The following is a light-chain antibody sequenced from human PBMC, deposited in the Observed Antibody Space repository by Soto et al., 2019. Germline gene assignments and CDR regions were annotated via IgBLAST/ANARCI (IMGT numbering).Light chain of an antibody. V-gene: IGKV3-15*01. CDR1: KSVSSN. Sequence: EIVMTQSPATLSVSPGERATLSCRSSKSVSSNLAWYQQKPCQAPRLLLYGASTRATGIPARFSGSGSGTEFTLTISRLQSEDFAVYSCQQYNNWPPRYTFGQGTKLEIK. CDR2: GAS. J-gene: IGKJ2*01. CDR3: QQYNNWPPRYT.